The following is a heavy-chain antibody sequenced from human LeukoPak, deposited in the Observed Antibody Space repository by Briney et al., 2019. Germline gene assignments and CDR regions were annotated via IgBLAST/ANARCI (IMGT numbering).Heavy chain of an antibody. CDR1: GFTFSSYG. Sequence: GRSLRLSCAASGFTFSSYGMHWVRQAPGKGLEWVAVISYDGSNKYYADSVKGRFTISRDNSKNTLYLQMNSLRAEDTAVYYCAKGAGVVVSQWYFQYWGQGTLVTVSS. CDR2: ISYDGSNK. V-gene: IGHV3-30*18. CDR3: AKGAGVVVSQWYFQY. D-gene: IGHD3-22*01. J-gene: IGHJ1*01.